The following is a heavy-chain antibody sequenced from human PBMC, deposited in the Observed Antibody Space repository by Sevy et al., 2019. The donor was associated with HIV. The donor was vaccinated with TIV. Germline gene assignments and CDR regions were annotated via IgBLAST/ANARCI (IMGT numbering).Heavy chain of an antibody. CDR1: GFTFSSYV. J-gene: IGHJ4*02. D-gene: IGHD6-19*01. V-gene: IGHV3-23*01. CDR3: AKRAGADSRLLYFAH. CDR2: ISPSGAST. Sequence: GGSLRLSCAASGFTFSSYVMSWVRQAPGKGLEWVSSISPSGASTYVADSVKGRFTISRDNSKNTLYLQMDSLGAEDTGVYYCAKRAGADSRLLYFAHWGQGALVTVSS.